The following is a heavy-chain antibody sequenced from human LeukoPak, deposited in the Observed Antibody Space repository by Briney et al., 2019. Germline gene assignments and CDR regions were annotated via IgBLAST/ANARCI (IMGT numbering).Heavy chain of an antibody. CDR3: AKDTGDYYDSSGYYYAGWFDP. V-gene: IGHV3-30*02. D-gene: IGHD3-22*01. CDR2: IRYDGSNK. CDR1: GFTFSTYG. Sequence: GGSLRLSCAASGFTFSTYGMHWVRQAPGKGLEWVAFIRYDGSNKYFVDSVKGRFTISKDNSKNTVYLQMSSLRPEDTAVYHCAKDTGDYYDSSGYYYAGWFDPWGQGTLVTVSS. J-gene: IGHJ5*02.